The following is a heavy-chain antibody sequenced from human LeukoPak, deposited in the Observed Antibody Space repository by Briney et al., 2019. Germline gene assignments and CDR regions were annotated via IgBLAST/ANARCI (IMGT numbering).Heavy chain of an antibody. D-gene: IGHD3-22*01. CDR3: ARVSPRDTYYLGMDV. Sequence: SETLSLTCTVSGGSISSYYWSWIRQPPGKGLEWIGYIYYSGSTNYNPSLKSRVTMSVDTSKKQFSLKLSSVTAADTAVYYCARVSPRDTYYLGMDVWGQGTTVTVSS. V-gene: IGHV4-59*01. CDR1: GGSISSYY. J-gene: IGHJ6*02. CDR2: IYYSGST.